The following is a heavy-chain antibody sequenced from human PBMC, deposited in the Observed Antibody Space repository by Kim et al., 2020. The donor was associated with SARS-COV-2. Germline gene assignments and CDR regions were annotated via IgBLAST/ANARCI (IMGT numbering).Heavy chain of an antibody. V-gene: IGHV1-2*02. CDR3: ARDRLGFVGDVFDY. D-gene: IGHD1-26*01. CDR2: INPDTGTT. Sequence: ASVKVSCKTSGYTFTGYYIHWVRQAPGQRFEWMGWINPDTGTTNYAQKFQGRVTVTRDTSISTVSMDLSRLRFDDTAVYYCARDRLGFVGDVFDYWGQGTLVTVSS. CDR1: GYTFTGYY. J-gene: IGHJ4*02.